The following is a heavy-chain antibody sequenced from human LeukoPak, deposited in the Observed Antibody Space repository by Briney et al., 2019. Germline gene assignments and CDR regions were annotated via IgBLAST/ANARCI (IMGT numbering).Heavy chain of an antibody. CDR2: ISVHDGHT. V-gene: IGHV1-18*01. CDR1: GYSFGNYG. J-gene: IGHJ4*02. Sequence: ASVKVSCKTSGYSFGNYGVTWERQAPGQGLEWMGWISVHDGHTNYAEKFQDRVTMTADTSTNTAYMELTSLRSDDTAVYYCARDQEAFDYWGQGTLVTVSS. CDR3: ARDQEAFDY.